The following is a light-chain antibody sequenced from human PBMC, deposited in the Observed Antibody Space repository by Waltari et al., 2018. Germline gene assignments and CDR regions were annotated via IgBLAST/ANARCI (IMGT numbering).Light chain of an antibody. V-gene: IGKV3-20*01. CDR3: QHYVSLPAT. CDR1: QGISKY. J-gene: IGKJ1*01. CDR2: GAS. Sequence: EIVLTQSPGTLFLSPGDRATLTCRASQGISKYLAWYQQKPGQAPRLLIYGASSTATGIPDRFSGSGSGTDFSRTISRLEPEDFAVYYCQHYVSLPATFGQGTKVEIE.